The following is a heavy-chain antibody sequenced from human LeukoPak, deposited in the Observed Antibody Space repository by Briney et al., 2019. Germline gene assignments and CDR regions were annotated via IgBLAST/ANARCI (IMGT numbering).Heavy chain of an antibody. V-gene: IGHV3-23*01. CDR2: ISGSGSST. J-gene: IGHJ6*02. Sequence: GGSLRLSCAASGFTFSNYAMSWVRQAPVKGLEWVSAISGSGSSTFYADSVKGRFTISRDNSKNTLYLQMDSLRDEDTAVHYCAKYPSNGYNYGMDVWGQGTTVTVSS. D-gene: IGHD4-4*01. CDR1: GFTFSNYA. CDR3: AKYPSNGYNYGMDV.